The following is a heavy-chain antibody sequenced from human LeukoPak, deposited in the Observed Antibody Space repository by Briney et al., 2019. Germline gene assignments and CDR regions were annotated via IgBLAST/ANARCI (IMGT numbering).Heavy chain of an antibody. D-gene: IGHD1-26*01. V-gene: IGHV3-30*02. CDR3: AREVGASNFDY. Sequence: GGSLRLSCAASGFTFSSYGMHWVRQAPGKGLEWVAFIRYDGSNKYYADSVKGRFTISRDNSKNTLYLQMNSLRAEDTAVYYCAREVGASNFDYWGQGTLVTVSS. CDR2: IRYDGSNK. CDR1: GFTFSSYG. J-gene: IGHJ4*02.